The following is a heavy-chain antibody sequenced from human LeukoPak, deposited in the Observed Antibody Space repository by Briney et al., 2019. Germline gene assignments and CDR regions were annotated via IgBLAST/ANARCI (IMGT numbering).Heavy chain of an antibody. CDR2: INHSGST. CDR3: ARGGPDLYYFDY. D-gene: IGHD1-14*01. V-gene: IGHV4-34*01. CDR1: GGSFSGYY. Sequence: SETLSLTCAVYGGSFSGYYWSWIRQPPGKGLEWIGEINHSGSTNYNPSLKSRVTISVDTSKNQFSLELSSVTAADTAVYYCARGGPDLYYFDYWGQGTLVTVSS. J-gene: IGHJ4*02.